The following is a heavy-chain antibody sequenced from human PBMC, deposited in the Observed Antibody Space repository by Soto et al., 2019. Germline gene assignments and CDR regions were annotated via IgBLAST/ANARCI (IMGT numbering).Heavy chain of an antibody. V-gene: IGHV1-3*01. CDR1: GSTFTSYS. Sequence: ASVEVSCKASGSTFTSYSMHWVRQAPGQRLEWMGWINAGNGNTKCSQKFQGRVTITRDTSASTAYMELSSLRSEDTAVYYCARDRKILGYCSSTSCPSNNWCDPWGQGTLVTVSS. D-gene: IGHD2-2*01. CDR2: INAGNGNT. J-gene: IGHJ5*02. CDR3: ARDRKILGYCSSTSCPSNNWCDP.